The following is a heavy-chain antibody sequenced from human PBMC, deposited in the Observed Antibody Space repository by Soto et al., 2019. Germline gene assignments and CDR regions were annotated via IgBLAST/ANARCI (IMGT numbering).Heavy chain of an antibody. V-gene: IGHV3-66*01. CDR2: IYSGGYT. Sequence: EVPLVESGGGLVQPGGSLRLSCAASGFTVSTYYMSWVRQAPGLEWVSVIYSGGYTHYADSVKGRFTISRDNSKNTLSLQMNSLRAEDTAVYYCARVDTAMHWYFDLWGRGTVVTVSS. J-gene: IGHJ2*01. CDR3: ARVDTAMHWYFDL. D-gene: IGHD5-18*01. CDR1: GFTVSTYY.